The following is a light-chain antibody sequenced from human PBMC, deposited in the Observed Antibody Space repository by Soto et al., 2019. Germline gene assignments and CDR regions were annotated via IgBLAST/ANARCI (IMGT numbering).Light chain of an antibody. CDR3: QQRSNWPRT. J-gene: IGKJ1*01. CDR1: QSVSSY. CDR2: DAS. Sequence: EIVLTQSQATLSLSPGERATLXCRASQSVSSYLAWYQQKPGQAPRLLIYDASNRATGIPARFSGSGSGTDFTLTISSLEPEDFAVYYCQQRSNWPRTFGQGTKVDIK. V-gene: IGKV3-11*01.